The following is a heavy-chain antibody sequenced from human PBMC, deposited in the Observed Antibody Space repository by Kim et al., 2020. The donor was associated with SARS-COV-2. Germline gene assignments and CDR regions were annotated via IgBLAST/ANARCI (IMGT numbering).Heavy chain of an antibody. V-gene: IGHV3-7*01. J-gene: IGHJ4*02. Sequence: GGSLRLSCAGFEFTLSSYWMSWVRQAPGKGLEWVAKIKKDGSEEYYLESVRGRFTISRDNAKNSLFLQMNSLRAEDTAFYYCARDWGGKEAAGDYWGQGILVTVSS. CDR2: IKKDGSEE. CDR3: ARDWGGKEAAGDY. D-gene: IGHD6-13*01. CDR1: EFTLSSYW.